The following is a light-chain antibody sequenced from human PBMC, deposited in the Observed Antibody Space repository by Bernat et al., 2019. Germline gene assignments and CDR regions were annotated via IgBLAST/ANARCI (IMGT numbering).Light chain of an antibody. CDR2: GKN. CDR1: SFRSYL. CDR3: NSRDSSGNHWV. J-gene: IGLJ3*02. Sequence: SSNLTQDPAVSVPLGQTVTITCQGDSFRSYLAVWYQQKPGQAPLLVIYGKNNRPSGIPDRFSVSNSGSTSSLTITGTQAEDEADYYCNSRDSSGNHWVFGGGTKLTVL. V-gene: IGLV3-19*01.